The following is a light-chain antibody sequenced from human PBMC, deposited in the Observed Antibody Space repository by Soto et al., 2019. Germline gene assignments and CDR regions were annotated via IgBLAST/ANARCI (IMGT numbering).Light chain of an antibody. CDR2: EVS. V-gene: IGLV2-14*01. J-gene: IGLJ1*01. Sequence: QSAMTXPASVSGSPGQSITISCTGTSSDVGGYNYVSWYQQHPGKAPKLMIYEVSNRPSGVSNRFSGSKSGHTASLTISGLQSEDEADYFCTSYTSSTTLDVFGTGTKVTVL. CDR3: TSYTSSTTLDV. CDR1: SSDVGGYNY.